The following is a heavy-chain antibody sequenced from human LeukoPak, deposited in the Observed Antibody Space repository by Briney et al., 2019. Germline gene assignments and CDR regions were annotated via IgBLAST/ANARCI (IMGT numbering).Heavy chain of an antibody. CDR1: GLAFSSYS. Sequence: PGGSLRLSCVASGLAFSSYSMHWVRQAPGKGLEWVGVISYDGSDEYYTDSVKGRFTISRDNAKNTMYLQMDGLRDEDTAIYYCARDPRNKGLDPWGQGTLVTVSS. CDR2: ISYDGSDE. D-gene: IGHD1/OR15-1a*01. CDR3: ARDPRNKGLDP. V-gene: IGHV3-30*04. J-gene: IGHJ5*02.